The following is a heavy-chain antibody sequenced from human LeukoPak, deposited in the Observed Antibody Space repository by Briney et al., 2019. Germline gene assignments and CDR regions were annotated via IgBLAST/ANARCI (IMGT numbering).Heavy chain of an antibody. V-gene: IGHV4-59*08. J-gene: IGHJ4*02. CDR2: IYYSGST. Sequence: SETLSLTCTVSGGSISSYYWSWIRQPPGKGLEWIGYIYYSGSTNYNSSLKSRVTISVYTSKNQFSLRLFSVTAADTAVYYCARGKPPYYGSAPQPDYYFDYWGQGTLVTVSS. CDR1: GGSISSYY. CDR3: ARGKPPYYGSAPQPDYYFDY. D-gene: IGHD3-10*01.